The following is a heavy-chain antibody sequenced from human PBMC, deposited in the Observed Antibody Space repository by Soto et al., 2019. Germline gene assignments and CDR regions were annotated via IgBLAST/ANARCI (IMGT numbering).Heavy chain of an antibody. D-gene: IGHD6-19*01. V-gene: IGHV4-61*08. J-gene: IGHJ5*02. CDR2: IYYSGGS. CDR3: TREQSDDNYFDP. Sequence: SETLSLTCTVSGAALSSGGYFYTWVRQPPAKGLEWLGYIYYSGGSNYNPSLKSRVTISLDKSKSQFSLRLISVTAADTAVYYCTREQSDDNYFDPWGQGTLVTVSS. CDR1: GAALSSGGYF.